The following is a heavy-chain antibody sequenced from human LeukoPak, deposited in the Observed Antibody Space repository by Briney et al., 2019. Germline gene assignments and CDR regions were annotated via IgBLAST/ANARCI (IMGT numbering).Heavy chain of an antibody. V-gene: IGHV4-34*01. CDR1: GGSFSGYY. CDR3: AREIGNPDY. CDR2: INHSGST. D-gene: IGHD4-23*01. Sequence: SETLSLTCAVYGGSFSGYYWSWIRQPPGKGLEWIGEINHSGSTNYNPSLKSRVTISVDTSKNQFSLKLSSVTAADTAVYYCAREIGNPDYWGQGTLVTVSS. J-gene: IGHJ4*02.